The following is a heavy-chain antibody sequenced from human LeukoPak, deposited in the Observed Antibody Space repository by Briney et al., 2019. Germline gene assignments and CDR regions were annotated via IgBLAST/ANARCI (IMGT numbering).Heavy chain of an antibody. CDR1: EFPFSTYV. J-gene: IGHJ4*02. Sequence: PGGSLRLSCAASEFPFSTYVMHWVRQVPGKGLVWVSRISHDGTITSYADSVKGRFTISRDNAKNTLYLQMNSLRAEDTAVYYCARDRDSILFDYWGQGALVTVSS. D-gene: IGHD2-21*01. CDR3: ARDRDSILFDY. CDR2: ISHDGTIT. V-gene: IGHV3-74*01.